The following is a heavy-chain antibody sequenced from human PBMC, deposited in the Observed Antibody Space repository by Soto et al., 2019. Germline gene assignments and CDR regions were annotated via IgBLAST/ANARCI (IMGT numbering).Heavy chain of an antibody. CDR3: AKSVSGYSYYYYYMDV. J-gene: IGHJ6*03. V-gene: IGHV3-30*18. Sequence: QVQLVESGGGVVQPGRSLRLSCAASGFTFSSYGMHWVRQAPGKGLEWVSVISYDGSNKYYADSVKGRFTMSRDNSKNTLYLQMNSLRAEDTAVYYCAKSVSGYSYYYYYMDVWGKGTTVTVSS. CDR1: GFTFSSYG. CDR2: ISYDGSNK. D-gene: IGHD2-15*01.